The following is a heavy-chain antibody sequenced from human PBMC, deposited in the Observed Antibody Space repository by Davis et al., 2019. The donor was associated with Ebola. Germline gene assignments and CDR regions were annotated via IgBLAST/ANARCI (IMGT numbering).Heavy chain of an antibody. Sequence: GESLKISCAASGFSVSSDYMSWVRQAPGKGLEWVSIVSSGGNTYYADSVKGRFTISRDNSKNTVSLQMNNLRDEDTAVYYCARAGYCSSNICQKYNWFDPWGQGTLVTVSS. V-gene: IGHV3-53*01. D-gene: IGHD2-2*01. CDR2: VSSGGNT. CDR1: GFSVSSDY. J-gene: IGHJ5*02. CDR3: ARAGYCSSNICQKYNWFDP.